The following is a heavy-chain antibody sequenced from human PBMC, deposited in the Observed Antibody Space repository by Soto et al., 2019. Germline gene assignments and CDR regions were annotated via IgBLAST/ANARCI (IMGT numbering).Heavy chain of an antibody. J-gene: IGHJ6*02. D-gene: IGHD3-3*01. V-gene: IGHV3-23*01. Sequence: GGSLRLSCAASGFTFSSYAMSWVRQAPGKGLEWVSAISGSGGSTYYADSVKGRFTISRDNSKNTLYLQMNSLRAEDTAVYYCAKDSEYYDFWSGFRHGMDVWGQGTTVTVSS. CDR1: GFTFSSYA. CDR3: AKDSEYYDFWSGFRHGMDV. CDR2: ISGSGGST.